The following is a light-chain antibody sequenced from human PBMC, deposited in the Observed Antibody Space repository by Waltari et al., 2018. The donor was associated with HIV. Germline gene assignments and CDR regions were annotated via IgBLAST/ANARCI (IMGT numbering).Light chain of an antibody. CDR1: HSVSSR. CDR3: QQYRYSPWT. Sequence: DIQMTQSPSTLSASVGDRVTITCRASHSVSSRVAWYQQKPGKAPKHLIYGASSLKSAVPSRFSGSGSGTEFTLTISGLQPDDFATYYCQQYRYSPWTFGQGTKVDI. J-gene: IGKJ1*01. CDR2: GAS. V-gene: IGKV1-5*03.